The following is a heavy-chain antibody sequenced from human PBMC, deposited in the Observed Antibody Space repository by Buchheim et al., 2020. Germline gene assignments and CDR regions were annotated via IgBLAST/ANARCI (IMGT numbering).Heavy chain of an antibody. D-gene: IGHD5-12*01. CDR1: GFTFSSYA. Sequence: QVQLVESGGGVVQPGRSLRLSCAASGFTFSSYAMHWVRQAPGKGLEWVAVISYDGSNKYYADSVKGRFTISRDNSKNTLYLQMNSLRAEDTAVYYCARSRGSVVATIADYWGQGTL. J-gene: IGHJ4*02. CDR3: ARSRGSVVATIADY. V-gene: IGHV3-30-3*01. CDR2: ISYDGSNK.